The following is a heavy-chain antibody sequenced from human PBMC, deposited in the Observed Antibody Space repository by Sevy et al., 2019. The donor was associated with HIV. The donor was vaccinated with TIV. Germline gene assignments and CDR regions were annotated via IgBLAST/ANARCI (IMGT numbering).Heavy chain of an antibody. CDR1: GGSFSGYY. D-gene: IGHD2-2*01. CDR2: INHSGST. Sequence: SETLSLTCAVYGGSFSGYYWNWIRQSPGKGLEWIGEINHSGSTHYNPSLKSRVTISVDTSKNQFPLRLNSVTAADTAVYYCARAPPVVVVPGAPSWFDPWGQGPLVTVSS. CDR3: ARAPPVVVVPGAPSWFDP. J-gene: IGHJ5*02. V-gene: IGHV4-34*01.